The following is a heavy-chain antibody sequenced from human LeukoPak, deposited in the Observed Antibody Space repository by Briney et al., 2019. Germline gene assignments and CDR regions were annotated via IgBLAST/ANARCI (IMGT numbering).Heavy chain of an antibody. CDR1: DYSISSGYY. Sequence: SETLSLTCTVSDYSISSGYYWGWIRQPPGKGLEWIGSIYYSGSTYYNPSLKSRVTISVDTSKNQFSLKLSSVTAADTAVYCCAREALGDFDYWGQGTLVTVSS. D-gene: IGHD2-21*01. CDR3: AREALGDFDY. V-gene: IGHV4-38-2*02. J-gene: IGHJ4*02. CDR2: IYYSGST.